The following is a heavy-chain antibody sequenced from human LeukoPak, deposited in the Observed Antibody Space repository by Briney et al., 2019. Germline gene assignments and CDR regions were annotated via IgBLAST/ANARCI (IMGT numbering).Heavy chain of an antibody. CDR1: GFTFSSYA. CDR2: ISGSGGST. V-gene: IGHV3-23*01. J-gene: IGHJ4*02. CDR3: AKVDAYSNYPYYFDY. Sequence: GGSLRLSCAPSGFTFSSYAMSRVRQAPGKGLEWVSAISGSGGSTYYADSVKGRFTISRDNSKNTLYLQMNSMRAEDTAVYYCAKVDAYSNYPYYFDYWGQGTLVTVSS. D-gene: IGHD4-11*01.